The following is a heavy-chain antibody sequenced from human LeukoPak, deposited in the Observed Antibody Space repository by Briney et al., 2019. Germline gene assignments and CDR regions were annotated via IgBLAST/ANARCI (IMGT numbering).Heavy chain of an antibody. V-gene: IGHV4-30-2*01. CDR1: GVSISSGGYY. J-gene: IGHJ3*02. CDR2: IYHSGST. Sequence: PSQTLSLTCTVSGVSISSGGYYWSWIRQPPGKGLEWIGYIYHSGSTYYNPSLKSRVTISVDRSKNQFSLKLSSVTAADTAVYYCARAPRTLLGLTIFGVENPGCAFDIWGQGTMVTVSS. D-gene: IGHD3-3*01. CDR3: ARAPRTLLGLTIFGVENPGCAFDI.